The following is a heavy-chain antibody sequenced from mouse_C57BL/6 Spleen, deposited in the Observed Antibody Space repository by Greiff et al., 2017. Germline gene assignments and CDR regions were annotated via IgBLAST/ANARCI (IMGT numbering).Heavy chain of an antibody. J-gene: IGHJ2*01. CDR2: IYPGSGST. V-gene: IGHV1-55*01. Sequence: QVQLQQSGAELVKPGASVKMSCTASGYTFTSSCITWVKQRPGQGLEWIGDIYPGSGSTNYNGKFKSKATLTVDTSSSTAYMQLSSLTSEDSAVYYCAREGAYYFDYWGQGTTLTVSS. CDR3: AREGAYYFDY. CDR1: GYTFTSSC.